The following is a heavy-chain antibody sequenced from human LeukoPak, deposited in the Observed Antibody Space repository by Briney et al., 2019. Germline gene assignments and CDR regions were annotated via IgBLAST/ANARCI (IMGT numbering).Heavy chain of an antibody. CDR3: ASEAICAGGSCYLQRVAA. Sequence: GASVKVSCKASGYTFTAYYMHWVRQAPGQGLEWMGWIDTNTGHTKYAQNFQGRVTLTRDTSICTAYMELSSLISDDTAVYYCASEAICAGGSCYLQRVAAWGLGTLVTVSS. V-gene: IGHV1-2*02. D-gene: IGHD2-15*01. J-gene: IGHJ5*02. CDR1: GYTFTAYY. CDR2: IDTNTGHT.